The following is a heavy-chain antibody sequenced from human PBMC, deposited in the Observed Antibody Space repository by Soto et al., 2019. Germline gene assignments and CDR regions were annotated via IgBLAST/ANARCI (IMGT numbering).Heavy chain of an antibody. CDR1: RYIFTAYF. J-gene: IGHJ5*02. CDR3: ASHAQGARFDP. CDR2: INPNSGAT. Sequence: QVQLVQSGAEVKKPGASVKVSCKAPRYIFTAYFMHWVRQAPGQGLEWMGWINPNSGATHYGLSFQGRVTMTRDTSISTAYMDLSSLRSDDTAVYYCASHAQGARFDPWGQGTLVIVSA. V-gene: IGHV1-2*02.